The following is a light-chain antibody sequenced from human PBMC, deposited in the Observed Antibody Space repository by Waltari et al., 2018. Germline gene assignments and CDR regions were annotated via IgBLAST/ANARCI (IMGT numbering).Light chain of an antibody. J-gene: IGLJ3*02. V-gene: IGLV1-44*01. CDR2: SND. CDR1: RSNVGSYT. CDR3: ATWDDSLNGGV. Sequence: QSVLIQPPSASGTPGQRVTISCSGRRSNVGSYTVTWYQQLPGTAPKLLIYSNDQRPSGVPDRFSGSKSGTSASLAISGLQSEDEGDYYCATWDDSLNGGVFGGGTKLTVL.